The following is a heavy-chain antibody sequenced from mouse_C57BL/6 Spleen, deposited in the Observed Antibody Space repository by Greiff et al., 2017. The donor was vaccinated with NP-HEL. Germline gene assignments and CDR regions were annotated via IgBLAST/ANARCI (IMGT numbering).Heavy chain of an antibody. CDR2: INPNNGGT. D-gene: IGHD3-1*01. CDR1: GYTFTDYN. CDR3: AGQLDAMDY. Sequence: EVKLMESGPELVKPGASVKMSCKASGYTFTDYNMHWVKQSHGKSLEWIGYINPNNGGTSYNQKFKGKATLTVNKSSSTAYMELRSLTSEDSAVYYCAGQLDAMDYWGQGTSVTVSS. V-gene: IGHV1-22*01. J-gene: IGHJ4*01.